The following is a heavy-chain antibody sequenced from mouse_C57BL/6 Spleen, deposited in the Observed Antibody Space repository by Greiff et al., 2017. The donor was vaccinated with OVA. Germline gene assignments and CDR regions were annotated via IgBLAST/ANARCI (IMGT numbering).Heavy chain of an antibody. CDR3: ARAPWRGRDAWFAY. Sequence: EVQLQQSGPVLVKPGASVKMSCKASGYTFTDYYMNWVKQRHGKSLEWIGVINPYNGGTSYNQQFKGKATLTVDKSSSPAYMELNRLTSEDSAVYYCARAPWRGRDAWFAYWGQGTLVTVSA. CDR1: GYTFTDYY. V-gene: IGHV1-19*01. CDR2: INPYNGGT. J-gene: IGHJ3*01.